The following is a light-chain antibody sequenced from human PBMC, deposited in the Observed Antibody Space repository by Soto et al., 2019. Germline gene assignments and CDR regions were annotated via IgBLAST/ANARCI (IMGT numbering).Light chain of an antibody. V-gene: IGKV1-5*03. J-gene: IGKJ1*01. CDR2: EAS. CDR3: QHYNVSPWT. Sequence: DIQMTQSPSTLSASVGDRVTITCRARQTISRWLAWYQQKPGKAPKLLIYEASSLQSGVPSRFSGSGSGTEFTLSISSLQPDDFATYYCQHYNVSPWTFGQGPKVHIK. CDR1: QTISRW.